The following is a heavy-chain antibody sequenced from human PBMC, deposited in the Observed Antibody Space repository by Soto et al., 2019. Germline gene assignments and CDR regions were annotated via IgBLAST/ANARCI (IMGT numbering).Heavy chain of an antibody. CDR2: ISSSGGRT. D-gene: IGHD1-1*01. CDR3: AKELGRGIPGGYDAIDV. V-gene: IGHV3-23*01. J-gene: IGHJ3*01. Sequence: EVQLLESGGGLIQPGGSLRLSCAASGFTFSTYAMTWVRQAPGKGLEWVSGISSSGGRTYYADSGKGRFTISRDNSRNTLFLQMNSLRVEDTAEYYCAKELGRGIPGGYDAIDVWGQGTIVAVSS. CDR1: GFTFSTYA.